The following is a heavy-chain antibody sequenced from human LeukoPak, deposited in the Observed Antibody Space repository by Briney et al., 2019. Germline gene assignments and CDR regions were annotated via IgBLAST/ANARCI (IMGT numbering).Heavy chain of an antibody. CDR1: GGTFSKYT. CDR2: IIPIFGTA. D-gene: IGHD1-26*01. Sequence: SVKVSCKPSGGTFSKYTISWVRQRPGQGLEWMGGIIPIFGTANYAQKFQGRVTITADESTSTAYMELSSLRSEDTAVYYCARDRWEVKRRGDAFDIWGQGTMVTVSS. CDR3: ARDRWEVKRRGDAFDI. V-gene: IGHV1-69*13. J-gene: IGHJ3*02.